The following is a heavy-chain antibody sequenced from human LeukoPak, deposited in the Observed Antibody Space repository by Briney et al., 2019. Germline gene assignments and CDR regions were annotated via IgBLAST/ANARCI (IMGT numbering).Heavy chain of an antibody. D-gene: IGHD3-10*01. CDR3: AIAYESGSFYRAFAY. Sequence: GGSLRLSCAASGFNVGAYAMYWVRQPPGKSLEWVSLISGDSDNRYSAASVKGRFTISRDNSKNSLYLQMDSLTTEDTAFYYCAIAYESGSFYRAFAYWGQGALVTVSS. V-gene: IGHV3-43*02. J-gene: IGHJ4*02. CDR1: GFNVGAYA. CDR2: ISGDSDNR.